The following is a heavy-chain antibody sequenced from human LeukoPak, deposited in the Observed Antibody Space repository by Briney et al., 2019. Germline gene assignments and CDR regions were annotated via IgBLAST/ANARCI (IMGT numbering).Heavy chain of an antibody. CDR3: AREYSTSSTSFDY. D-gene: IGHD6-6*01. CDR2: ISHGGST. V-gene: IGHV4-34*01. J-gene: IGHJ4*02. CDR1: GGSFSGYY. Sequence: PSETLSLTCAVYGGSFSGYYWSWIRQPPEKGLEWIGEISHGGSTNYNPSLKSRVTISIDTSKNQFSLKLTSVTAADTALYYCAREYSTSSTSFDYWGQGTLVTVSS.